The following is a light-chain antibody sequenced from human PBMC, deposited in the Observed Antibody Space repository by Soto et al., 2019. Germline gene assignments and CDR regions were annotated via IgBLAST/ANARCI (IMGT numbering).Light chain of an antibody. Sequence: DIQMTQSQSSVSASLGTRVTITGRRSRGFTSWLTGYQQKPGKAPKLLIYAASSLQSGVPSRFSGSGSGTDFTLTISSLQPEDFATYYCQQANSFPWTFGQGTKVEIK. CDR2: AAS. V-gene: IGKV1-12*01. CDR3: QQANSFPWT. J-gene: IGKJ1*01. CDR1: RGFTSW.